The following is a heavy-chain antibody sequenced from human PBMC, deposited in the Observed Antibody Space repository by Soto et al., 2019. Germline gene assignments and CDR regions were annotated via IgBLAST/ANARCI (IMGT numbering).Heavy chain of an antibody. CDR1: GFTFDDYA. CDR3: ARLPRGYSYGYLDY. Sequence: EVQLVESGGGLVQPGRSLRLSCAASGFTFDDYAMHWVRQAPGKGLEWVSGISWNSGSIGYADSVKGRFTISRDNAKNSLYLQMNSLRAEDTAVYYCARLPRGYSYGYLDYWGQGTLVTVSS. V-gene: IGHV3-9*01. CDR2: ISWNSGSI. J-gene: IGHJ4*02. D-gene: IGHD5-18*01.